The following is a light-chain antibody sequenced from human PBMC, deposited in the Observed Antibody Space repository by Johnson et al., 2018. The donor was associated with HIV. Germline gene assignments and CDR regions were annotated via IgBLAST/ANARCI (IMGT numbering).Light chain of an antibody. V-gene: IGLV1-51*02. Sequence: QSVLTQPPSVSAAPGQKVTISCSGSSSNVGSNYISWYRQLPGTAPKLLIYEDNKRPSGIPDRFSGSKSGTSATLGITGLQTGDEADYYCGTWDSSLSAEVFGTGTKVTVL. CDR1: SSNVGSNY. J-gene: IGLJ1*01. CDR3: GTWDSSLSAEV. CDR2: EDN.